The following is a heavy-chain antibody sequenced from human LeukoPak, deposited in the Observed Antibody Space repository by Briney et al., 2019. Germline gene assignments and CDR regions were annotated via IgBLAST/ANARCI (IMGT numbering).Heavy chain of an antibody. V-gene: IGHV3-7*03. CDR3: ARKLGYCTGASCYVDY. Sequence: PGGSLRLSCTASGFIFSSYWMTWVRQAPGKGLEWVANIKQDGNEKYYVDSVKGRFTISRDNAQNSLYLQMNSLRADDTAVYYCARKLGYCTGASCYVDYWGLETLVTVSS. CDR2: IKQDGNEK. CDR1: GFIFSSYW. J-gene: IGHJ4*02. D-gene: IGHD2-2*01.